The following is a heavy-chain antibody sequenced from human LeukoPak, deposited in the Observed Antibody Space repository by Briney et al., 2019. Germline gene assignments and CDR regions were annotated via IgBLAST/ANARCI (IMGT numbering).Heavy chain of an antibody. CDR3: ARGTSTGSGWLRATDAFDI. V-gene: IGHV1-2*02. D-gene: IGHD5-12*01. CDR1: GYTFTGHY. J-gene: IGHJ3*02. Sequence: ASVKVSCKASGYTFTGHYIHWVRQAPGQGLEWMGWINPNSGGTNYAQKFQGRVTMTRDTSISTAYMELSRPRSDDTAVYYCARGTSTGSGWLRATDAFDIWGQGTMVTVSS. CDR2: INPNSGGT.